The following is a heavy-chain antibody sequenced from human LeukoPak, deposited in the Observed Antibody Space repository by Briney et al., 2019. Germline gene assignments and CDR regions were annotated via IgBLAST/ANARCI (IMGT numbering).Heavy chain of an antibody. D-gene: IGHD3-22*01. J-gene: IGHJ4*02. CDR3: ARTYTNNAGYYLY. Sequence: GGSLRLSCAASGLSVSSTFMSRVRQTPGKGLEWVSSVFGGGGTRYADSVMGRFTISRDNSKSTLYLQMNSLRAEDTAVYYCARTYTNNAGYYLYWGQGTLVTASS. CDR1: GLSVSSTF. CDR2: VFGGGGT. V-gene: IGHV3-53*01.